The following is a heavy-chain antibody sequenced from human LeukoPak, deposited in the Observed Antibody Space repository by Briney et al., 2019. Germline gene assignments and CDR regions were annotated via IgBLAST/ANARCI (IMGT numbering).Heavy chain of an antibody. D-gene: IGHD7-27*01. Sequence: GGSLRLSCAASGFTFNNAWMNWVRQAPGKGLEWVSAISGSGGSTYYADSVKGRFTISRDNSKNTLYLQMNSLRAEDTAVYYCAKDGGLWVSAHWGDSWGRGTLVTVSS. J-gene: IGHJ4*02. CDR3: AKDGGLWVSAHWGDS. V-gene: IGHV3-23*01. CDR1: GFTFNNAW. CDR2: ISGSGGST.